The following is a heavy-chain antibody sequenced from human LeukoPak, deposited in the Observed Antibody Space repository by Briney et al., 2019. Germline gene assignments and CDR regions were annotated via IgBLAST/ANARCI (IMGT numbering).Heavy chain of an antibody. CDR3: ASTNDYGDFVYFQH. D-gene: IGHD4-17*01. V-gene: IGHV1-2*02. CDR1: GYXFTGYY. CDR2: INPNNGGT. Sequence: ASVKVSCKASGYXFTGYYIHWVRQAPGQGLEWMGWINPNNGGTYYAQKFQGRVTMTRDTSISTAYMELIRLSSDDTAVYYCASTNDYGDFVYFQHWGQGTLVTVSS. J-gene: IGHJ1*01.